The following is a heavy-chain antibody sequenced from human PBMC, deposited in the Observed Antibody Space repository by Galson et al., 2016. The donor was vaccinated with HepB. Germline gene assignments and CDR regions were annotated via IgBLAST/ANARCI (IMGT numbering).Heavy chain of an antibody. CDR3: AREGWVIQLCDY. CDR2: ISGYTGNT. V-gene: IGHV1-18*04. J-gene: IGHJ4*02. D-gene: IGHD5-18*01. Sequence: SVKVSCKASGYTFTTYGISWVRQAPGQGLEWMGWISGYTGNTKFAQKFQDRVTLTTDISTSTAYMELRSLRSDDTAIYDCAREGWVIQLCDYGGQGTLVTVSS. CDR1: GYTFTTYG.